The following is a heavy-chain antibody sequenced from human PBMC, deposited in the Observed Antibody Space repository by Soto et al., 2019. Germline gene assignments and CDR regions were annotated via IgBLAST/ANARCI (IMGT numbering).Heavy chain of an antibody. CDR3: ARDLPTMDV. Sequence: QVQLVQSGAEVKKPGASVKVSCKASGYTFTSYGISWVRQAPGQGLEWMGWIRAYNGNTNYAQKPXGRVTMPTDTSTSNAYRELRSLRSDDTAVYYCARDLPTMDVWGQGTTVTVSS. CDR1: GYTFTSYG. J-gene: IGHJ6*02. CDR2: IRAYNGNT. V-gene: IGHV1-18*01.